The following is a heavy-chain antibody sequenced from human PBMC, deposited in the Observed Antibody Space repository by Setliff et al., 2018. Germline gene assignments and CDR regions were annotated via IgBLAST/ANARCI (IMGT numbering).Heavy chain of an antibody. Sequence: SETLSLTCTVSGASINSHYWSWIRQPPGKGLEWIGYRHDNGERDYNPSLGSRVTISVDTSKNQFSLMLTSVTAADTAIYYCAGRPQNTPMGPCDYWGQGTLVTVSS. D-gene: IGHD5-18*01. CDR3: AGRPQNTPMGPCDY. V-gene: IGHV4-59*11. CDR1: GASINSHY. J-gene: IGHJ4*02. CDR2: RHDNGER.